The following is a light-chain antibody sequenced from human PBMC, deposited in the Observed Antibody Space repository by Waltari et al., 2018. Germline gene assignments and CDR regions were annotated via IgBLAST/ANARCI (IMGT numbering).Light chain of an antibody. CDR3: MQALQTPPT. V-gene: IGKV2-28*01. CDR1: QSLLHSNGYNY. CDR2: LGY. Sequence: DIVMTQSPLSLPVTPGEPASISCRSSQSLLHSNGYNYLDWYLQKPGQSPQLLIYLGYNRASGVPDRFSGSGLGTGFTLKISRVEAEDVGVYYCMQALQTPPTFGQGTRLEIK. J-gene: IGKJ5*01.